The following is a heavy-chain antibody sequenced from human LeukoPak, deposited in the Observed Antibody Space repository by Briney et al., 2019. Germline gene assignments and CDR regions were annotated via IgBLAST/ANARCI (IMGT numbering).Heavy chain of an antibody. CDR1: GGSITSYY. CDR2: IYHSGST. D-gene: IGHD3-22*01. V-gene: IGHV4-4*07. CDR3: AGDTYYYDSSGYLGDDY. J-gene: IGHJ4*02. Sequence: PSETLSLTCTVSGGSITSYYWSWIRQSAGKGLEWIGSIYHSGSTYYNPSLKSRVTISVDTSKNQFSLKLSSVTAADTAVYYCAGDTYYYDSSGYLGDDYWGQGTLVTVSS.